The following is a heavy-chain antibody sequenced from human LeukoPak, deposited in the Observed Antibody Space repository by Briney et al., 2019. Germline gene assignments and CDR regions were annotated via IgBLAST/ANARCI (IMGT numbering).Heavy chain of an antibody. CDR2: ISSSSSTI. Sequence: PGGSLRLSCAASGFTFSSYSMNWVRQAPGKGLEWVSYISSSSSTIYYADSVKGRFTISRDNAKNSLYLQMNSLRAEDTAVYYCVRERRLQLEEIIDYWGQGTLVTVSS. CDR3: VRERRLQLEEIIDY. V-gene: IGHV3-48*04. J-gene: IGHJ4*02. D-gene: IGHD6-13*01. CDR1: GFTFSSYS.